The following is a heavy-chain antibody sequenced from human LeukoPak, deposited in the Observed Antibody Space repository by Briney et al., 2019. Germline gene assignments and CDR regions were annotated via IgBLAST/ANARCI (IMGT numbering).Heavy chain of an antibody. CDR2: IYYSGST. V-gene: IGHV4-39*01. CDR3: ARHRTGSYDYYFDY. J-gene: IGHJ4*02. Sequence: SETLSLTCTVSGGSISSSSYYWGWIRQPPGKGLGWIGSIYYSGSTYYNPSLKSRVTISVDTSKNQFSLKLSSVTAADTAVYYCARHRTGSYDYYFDYWGQGTLVTVSS. D-gene: IGHD3-10*01. CDR1: GGSISSSSYY.